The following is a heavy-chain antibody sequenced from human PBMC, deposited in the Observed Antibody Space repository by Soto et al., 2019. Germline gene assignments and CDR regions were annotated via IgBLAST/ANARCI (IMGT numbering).Heavy chain of an antibody. CDR3: GTGAPRPPTGHFDP. Sequence: EVQLLESWGGSLLPGGSLRLSCVASGLTFSRYAMTWVRQAPGKGLEWVSAISSSGGSTYYADSVKGRFTISRDNSKDTLYLQLNSLSVDDPAVYYCGTGAPRPPTGHFDPWVQGTLVTVSS. CDR1: GLTFSRYA. J-gene: IGHJ5*02. V-gene: IGHV3-23*01. D-gene: IGHD1-1*01. CDR2: ISSSGGST.